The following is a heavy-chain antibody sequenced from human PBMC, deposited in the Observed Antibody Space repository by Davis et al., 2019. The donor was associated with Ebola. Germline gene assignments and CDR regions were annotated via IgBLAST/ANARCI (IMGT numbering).Heavy chain of an antibody. CDR1: GFTFSSYS. Sequence: PGGSLRLSCAASGFTFSSYSMNWVRQAPGKGLEWVSYISSSSSTIYYADSVKGRFTISRDNAKNSLYLQMNSLGDEDTAVYYCARHSTGVEYSSFLTEWGQGTLVTVSS. CDR3: ARHSTGVEYSSFLTE. V-gene: IGHV3-48*02. J-gene: IGHJ4*02. D-gene: IGHD6-6*01. CDR2: ISSSSSTI.